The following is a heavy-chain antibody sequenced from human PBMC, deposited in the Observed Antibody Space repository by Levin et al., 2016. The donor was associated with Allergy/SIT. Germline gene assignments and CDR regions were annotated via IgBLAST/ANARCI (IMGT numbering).Heavy chain of an antibody. D-gene: IGHD6-13*01. CDR1: GGTFSSYA. J-gene: IGHJ6*02. Sequence: SVKVSCKASGGTFSSYAISWVRQAPGQGLEWMGRIIPILGIANYAQKFQGRVTITADKSTSTAYMELSSLRSEDTAVYYCARAPSAAAGTSYKNGGSVGPYYYGMDVWGQGTTVTVSS. V-gene: IGHV1-69*04. CDR3: ARAPSAAAGTSYKNGGSVGPYYYGMDV. CDR2: IIPILGIA.